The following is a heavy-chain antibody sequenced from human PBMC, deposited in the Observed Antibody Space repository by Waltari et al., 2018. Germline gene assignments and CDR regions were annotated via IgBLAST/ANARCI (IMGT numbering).Heavy chain of an antibody. V-gene: IGHV4-31*03. J-gene: IGHJ4*02. Sequence: QVQLQESGPGLVKPSQTLSLTCTVSGGSISSGGYYWSWIRQHPGRGLEWIGNIYYRWSTYYNPSLKSRVTKSVDTSKNQFSLKLSSVTAADTAVYYCARHLSDTEHNQYYFDYWGQGTLVTVSS. D-gene: IGHD1-1*01. CDR1: GGSISSGGYY. CDR2: IYYRWST. CDR3: ARHLSDTEHNQYYFDY.